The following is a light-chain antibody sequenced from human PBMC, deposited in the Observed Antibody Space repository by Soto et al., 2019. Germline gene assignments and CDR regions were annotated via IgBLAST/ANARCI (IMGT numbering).Light chain of an antibody. V-gene: IGKV3-20*01. CDR2: VAS. Sequence: EIVLTQSPGTLSLSPGEKATISRRASQNVSSSYLAWDQLKPGQAPRLLIYVASSRATGIPDRFSGSGSGTDFTLTISRLEPEDFAVYYCQQYGSSLLTFGGGTKVDIK. CDR3: QQYGSSLLT. J-gene: IGKJ4*01. CDR1: QNVSSSY.